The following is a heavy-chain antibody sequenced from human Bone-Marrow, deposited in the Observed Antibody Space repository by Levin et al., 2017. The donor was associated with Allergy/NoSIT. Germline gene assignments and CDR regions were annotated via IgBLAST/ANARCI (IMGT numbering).Heavy chain of an antibody. CDR3: ATLPTDVVITPAPDY. V-gene: IGHV3-23*01. D-gene: IGHD3-22*01. CDR2: ISGSGGST. CDR1: GFTFSSYA. J-gene: IGHJ4*02. Sequence: GESLKISCAASGFTFSSYAMSWVRQAPGKGLEWVSAISGSGGSTYYADSVKGRFTISRDNSKNTLYLQMNSLRAEDTAVYYCATLPTDVVITPAPDYWGQGTLVTVSS.